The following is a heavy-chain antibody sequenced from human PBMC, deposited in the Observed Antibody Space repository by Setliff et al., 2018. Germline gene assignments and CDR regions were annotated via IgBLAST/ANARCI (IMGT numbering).Heavy chain of an antibody. Sequence: LSLTCAVSGGSLSNTFYYWTWIRQPAGKGLDWIGQIYTSWSTNYNPSLKSRVTISVDTSKNQFSLRLTSVTAADTADYYCARRPPYWGFDYWGRGTLVTVSS. CDR2: IYTSWST. V-gene: IGHV4-61*09. CDR1: GGSLSNTFYY. D-gene: IGHD3-16*01. CDR3: ARRPPYWGFDY. J-gene: IGHJ4*02.